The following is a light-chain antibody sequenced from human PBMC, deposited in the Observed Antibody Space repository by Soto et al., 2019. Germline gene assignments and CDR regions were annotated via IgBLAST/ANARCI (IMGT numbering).Light chain of an antibody. CDR2: DAS. CDR3: QQYATSPWT. J-gene: IGKJ1*01. CDR1: QSIRST. Sequence: ETVMTQSPATLSVSPGERATLSCRASQSIRSTLAWFQQKPGQAPRLLIYDASKRATGIPARFSGSGSGTEFTLTISRLEPEDFALYYCQQYATSPWTFGQGTKVDIK. V-gene: IGKV3-15*01.